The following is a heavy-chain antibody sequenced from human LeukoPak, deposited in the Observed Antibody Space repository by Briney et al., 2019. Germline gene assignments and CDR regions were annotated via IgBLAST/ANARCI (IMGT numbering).Heavy chain of an antibody. Sequence: PGGSLRLSCAASGFTFSSYWMSWVRQAPGKGLEWVANIKQDGSEKYYVDSVKGRFTISRDNAKNSLYLQMNSLRAEDTAVYYCARDDYDFWSGNHYFDYWGQGTLVTVSS. J-gene: IGHJ4*02. V-gene: IGHV3-7*01. D-gene: IGHD3-3*01. CDR3: ARDDYDFWSGNHYFDY. CDR1: GFTFSSYW. CDR2: IKQDGSEK.